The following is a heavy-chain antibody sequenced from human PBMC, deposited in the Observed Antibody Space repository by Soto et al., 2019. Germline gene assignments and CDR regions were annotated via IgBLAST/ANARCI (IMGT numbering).Heavy chain of an antibody. CDR2: ISYDGSNK. CDR1: GFTFSSYG. D-gene: IGHD7-27*01. V-gene: IGHV3-30*18. Sequence: GGSLRLSCAASGFTFSSYGMHWVRQAPGKGLEWVAVISYDGSNKYYADSVKGRFTISRDNSKNTLYLQMNSLRAEDTAVYYCAKDKKPWGPKYYFDYWGQGTLVTVSS. J-gene: IGHJ4*02. CDR3: AKDKKPWGPKYYFDY.